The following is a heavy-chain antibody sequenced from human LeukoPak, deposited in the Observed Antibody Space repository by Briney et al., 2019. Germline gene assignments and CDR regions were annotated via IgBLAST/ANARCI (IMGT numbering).Heavy chain of an antibody. CDR1: GFTSSSYS. V-gene: IGHV3-21*01. Sequence: PGGSLRLSCAASGFTSSSYSMNWVRQAPGKGLEWVSSISSSSSYIYYADSVKGRFTISRDNAKNSLYLQVNSLRAEDTAVYYCAREGGDSYGPNPLDYWGQGTLVTVSS. D-gene: IGHD5-18*01. CDR3: AREGGDSYGPNPLDY. J-gene: IGHJ4*02. CDR2: ISSSSSYI.